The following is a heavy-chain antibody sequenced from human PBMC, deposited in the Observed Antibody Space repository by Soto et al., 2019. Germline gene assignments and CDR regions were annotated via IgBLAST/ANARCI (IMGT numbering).Heavy chain of an antibody. CDR2: ISSSSSTI. D-gene: IGHD4-17*01. Sequence: GGSLRLSCAAAGFTFSTYIMNWVRQAPGKGLEWVSYISSSSSTIFYTDSVKGRFTVSRDNAKNSLYLQMNSLRAEDTAVYYCARDQTTGDWFDAWGQGTLVTVS. V-gene: IGHV3-48*01. CDR1: GFTFSTYI. J-gene: IGHJ5*02. CDR3: ARDQTTGDWFDA.